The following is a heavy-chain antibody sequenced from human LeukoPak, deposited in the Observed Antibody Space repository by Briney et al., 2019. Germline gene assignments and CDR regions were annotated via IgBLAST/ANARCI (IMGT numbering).Heavy chain of an antibody. D-gene: IGHD1-26*01. J-gene: IGHJ4*02. CDR2: IYDSGST. CDR1: GGSISSFH. V-gene: IGHV4-59*01. Sequence: SETLSLTCTVSGGSISSFHWSWIRQPPGKGLEHIGNIYDSGSTYYDPSLKSRVTISVDTSKNQFSLKLSSVTAADTAVYYCARTYSGRSYYFDCWGQGTLVTVSS. CDR3: ARTYSGRSYYFDC.